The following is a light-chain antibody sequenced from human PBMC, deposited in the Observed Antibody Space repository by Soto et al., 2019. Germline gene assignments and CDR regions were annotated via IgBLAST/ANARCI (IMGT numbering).Light chain of an antibody. Sequence: EIVMTQSPGTLSFSPGEGATLSCRATQAVYSSLLAWYQQKPGQAPRLLIYGASSRATGIPDRFSGSGSGTDFTLSISRLEVEDFAVYHCQQYGNAPITFGQGTRLE. J-gene: IGKJ5*01. V-gene: IGKV3-20*01. CDR1: QAVYSSL. CDR3: QQYGNAPIT. CDR2: GAS.